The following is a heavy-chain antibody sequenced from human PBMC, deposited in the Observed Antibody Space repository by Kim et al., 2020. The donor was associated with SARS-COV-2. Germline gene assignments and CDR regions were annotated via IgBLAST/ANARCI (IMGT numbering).Heavy chain of an antibody. CDR3: ARDLRYFDWLLMGYYYYGMDV. J-gene: IGHJ6*02. Sequence: GGSLRLSCAASGFTFSSYWMSWVRQAPGKGLEWVANIKQDGSEKYYVDSVNGRFTISRDNAKNSLYLQMNSLRAEDTAVYYCARDLRYFDWLLMGYYYYGMDVWGQGTTVTVSS. CDR1: GFTFSSYW. D-gene: IGHD3-9*01. CDR2: IKQDGSEK. V-gene: IGHV3-7*01.